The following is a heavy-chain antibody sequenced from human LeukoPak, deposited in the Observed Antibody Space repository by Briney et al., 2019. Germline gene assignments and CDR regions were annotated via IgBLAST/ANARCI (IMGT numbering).Heavy chain of an antibody. CDR2: IYSSGST. V-gene: IGHV4-39*01. CDR1: GASISGSGYY. CDR3: ARPYLRGTVVNNWFGP. Sequence: PSETLSLTCTVSGASISGSGYYWGWIRQPPGKGLEWIGSIYSSGSTYYNASLQSRVTISIETSKNQISLRLNSVTAADTAVYYCARPYLRGTVVNNWFGPWGQGTLVTVSS. J-gene: IGHJ5*02. D-gene: IGHD4-23*01.